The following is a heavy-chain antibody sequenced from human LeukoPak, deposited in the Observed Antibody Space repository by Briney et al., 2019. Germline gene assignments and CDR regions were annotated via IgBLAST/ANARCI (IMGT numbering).Heavy chain of an antibody. CDR3: ARVWQQLTLDY. Sequence: PSETLSLTCAVSGGSISSGGYSWSWIRQPPGKGLEWIGYIYYSGSTYYNPSLKSRVTISVDTSKNQFSLKLSSVTAADTAVYYCARVWQQLTLDYWGQGTLVTVSS. CDR2: IYYSGST. J-gene: IGHJ4*02. CDR1: GGSISSGGYS. D-gene: IGHD6-13*01. V-gene: IGHV4-30-4*07.